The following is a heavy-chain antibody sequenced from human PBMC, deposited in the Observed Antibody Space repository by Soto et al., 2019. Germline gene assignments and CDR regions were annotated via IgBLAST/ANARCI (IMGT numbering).Heavy chain of an antibody. CDR2: ISSSSRTI. CDR3: ASERGYSGYDSGWFDP. CDR1: GFTFSSYT. D-gene: IGHD5-12*01. V-gene: IGHV3-48*01. J-gene: IGHJ5*02. Sequence: EVQLVESGGGLVQPGGSLRLSCAASGFTFSSYTMNWVRQAPGKGLEWVSYISSSSRTIYYADSVKGRFTISRDNAKNSLYLQMNSLRAEDTAVYYCASERGYSGYDSGWFDPWGQGTLVTVSS.